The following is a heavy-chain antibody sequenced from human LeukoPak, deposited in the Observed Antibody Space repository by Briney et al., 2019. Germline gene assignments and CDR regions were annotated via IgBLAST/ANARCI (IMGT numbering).Heavy chain of an antibody. V-gene: IGHV3-23*01. CDR2: ISGSGDST. J-gene: IGHJ4*02. CDR3: ARLRWEQTGYSSDY. Sequence: GGPLRLSCAASGFTFSNYAMRWVRQAPGKGRGWVSGISGSGDSTYYADSVKGRFTISRDHAKNSLYLQMNSLRAEDTAVFYCARLRWEQTGYSSDYWGQGTLVTVSS. CDR1: GFTFSNYA. D-gene: IGHD4-23*01.